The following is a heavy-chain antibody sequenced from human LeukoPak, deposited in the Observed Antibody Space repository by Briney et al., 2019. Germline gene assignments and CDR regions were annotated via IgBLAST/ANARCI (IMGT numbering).Heavy chain of an antibody. CDR2: IYTSGST. D-gene: IGHD3-3*01. Sequence: PSETLSLTCTVSGGSISSYYWSWSRQPAGKGLEWIGRIYTSGSTNYNPSLKSRVTMSVATSKNQFSLKLSSVTAADTAVYYCARDSIFGHFDPWGQGTLVTVSS. CDR3: ARDSIFGHFDP. V-gene: IGHV4-4*07. J-gene: IGHJ5*02. CDR1: GGSISSYY.